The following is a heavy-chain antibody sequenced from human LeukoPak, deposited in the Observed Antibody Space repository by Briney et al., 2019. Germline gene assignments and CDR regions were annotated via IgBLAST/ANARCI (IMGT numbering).Heavy chain of an antibody. CDR3: EGSSSGYYYGFDY. D-gene: IGHD3-22*01. V-gene: IGHV1-69*04. CDR2: IIPILGIA. J-gene: IGHJ4*02. Sequence: GSSVKVSCKASGGTFSSYAISWVRQAPGQGLEWMGRIIPILGIANYAQKFQGRVTITADKSTSTAYMELSSLRSEDTAVYYCEGSSSGYYYGFDYWGQGTLVTVSS. CDR1: GGTFSSYA.